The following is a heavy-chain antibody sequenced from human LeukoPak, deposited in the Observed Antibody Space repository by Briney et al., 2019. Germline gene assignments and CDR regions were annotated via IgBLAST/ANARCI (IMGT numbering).Heavy chain of an antibody. CDR3: AKAQYDFWSGLDY. J-gene: IGHJ4*02. D-gene: IGHD3-3*01. CDR2: ISGNGGST. V-gene: IGHV3-64D*09. CDR1: GFTFSRYP. Sequence: GGSLRLSCSASGFTFSRYPMHWVRQAPGKGLEYVSAISGNGGSTYYADSVKGRFTISRDNSKNTLYLQMSSLRTEDTAIYYCAKAQYDFWSGLDYWGQGTLATVSS.